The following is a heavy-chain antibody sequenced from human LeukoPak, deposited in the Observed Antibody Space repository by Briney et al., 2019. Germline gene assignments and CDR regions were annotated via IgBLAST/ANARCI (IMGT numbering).Heavy chain of an antibody. CDR2: INHSVGT. CDR1: SGSFSGYY. V-gene: IGHV4-34*01. D-gene: IGHD1-26*01. Sequence: SETLSLTCSVYSGSFSGYYWSWIRQPPGKGLEWIGEINHSVGTNYNPSLKSRVTISVDTSKNQFSLKLSSVTAADTAVYYCAGRFYSGSYYVGDHFDYWGQGTLVTVSS. J-gene: IGHJ4*02. CDR3: AGRFYSGSYYVGDHFDY.